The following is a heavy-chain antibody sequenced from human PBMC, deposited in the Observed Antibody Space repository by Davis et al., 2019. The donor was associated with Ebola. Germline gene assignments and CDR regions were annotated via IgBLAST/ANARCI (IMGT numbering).Heavy chain of an antibody. CDR3: ARRGNFSNEYFDY. Sequence: GESLKISCQGSRYSFTSHWIGWVRQMPGKGLEWMGIIYPGYSDTRYSPSFQGQVTISADTSITTAYLQWSSLKASDTAMYFWARRGNFSNEYFDYWGQGTLVTVSS. CDR2: IYPGYSDT. CDR1: RYSFTSHW. D-gene: IGHD4-11*01. J-gene: IGHJ4*02. V-gene: IGHV5-51*01.